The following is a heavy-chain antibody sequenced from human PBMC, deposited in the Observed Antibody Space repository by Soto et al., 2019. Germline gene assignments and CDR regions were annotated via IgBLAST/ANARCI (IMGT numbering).Heavy chain of an antibody. CDR1: GDSVSSSSGA. J-gene: IGHJ4*02. V-gene: IGHV6-1*01. D-gene: IGHD1-7*01. CDR3: ASNAGNFGTSHYF. CDR2: TYYRSQFYH. Sequence: SETLSLTCVVSGDSVSSSSGAWIWIRQSPSRGLEWLGGTYYRSQFYHDYAISVRGRISINPDTTRNQFSLQLNSVTPEDTAVYYCASNAGNFGTSHYFWGQGTLV.